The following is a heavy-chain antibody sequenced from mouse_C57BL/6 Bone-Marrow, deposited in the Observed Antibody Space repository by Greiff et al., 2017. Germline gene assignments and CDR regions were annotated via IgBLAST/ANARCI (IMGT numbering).Heavy chain of an antibody. V-gene: IGHV5-17*01. D-gene: IGHD1-1*01. Sequence: EVKLVESGGGLVKPGGSLKLSCAASGFTFSDYGMHWVRQAPEKGLEWVAYISSGSSTIYYADTVKGRFTISRDKAKNTLFLQMTSLRSEDTAMYYCARPDYYGSSYYFDDWGQGTTLTVSS. CDR3: ARPDYYGSSYYFDD. J-gene: IGHJ2*01. CDR2: ISSGSSTI. CDR1: GFTFSDYG.